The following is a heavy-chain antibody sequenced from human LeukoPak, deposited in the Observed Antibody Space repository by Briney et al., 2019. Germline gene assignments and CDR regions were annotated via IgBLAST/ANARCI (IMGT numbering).Heavy chain of an antibody. CDR1: GGSISSYY. Sequence: SETLSLTCTVSGGSISSYYWSWIRQPPGKGLEWIGYIYYSGSTNYIPSLKSRVTISVDTSKNQFSLKLSSVTAADTAVYYCARHLEPTPPAGWFDPWGQGTLVTVSS. CDR3: ARHLEPTPPAGWFDP. CDR2: IYYSGST. J-gene: IGHJ5*02. D-gene: IGHD1-1*01. V-gene: IGHV4-59*08.